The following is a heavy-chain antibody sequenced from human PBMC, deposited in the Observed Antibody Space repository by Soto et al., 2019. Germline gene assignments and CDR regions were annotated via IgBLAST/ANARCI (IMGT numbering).Heavy chain of an antibody. J-gene: IGHJ4*02. Sequence: PSETLSLTCTVSSASLINYYWSWIRQPAGKGLEWIGRIFPTGNTDYNPSLRSRVTMSVDTSKNQFSLKLNSVTAADTAVYYCARGSLGPDYWGPGTLVTVSS. D-gene: IGHD1-26*01. CDR1: SASLINYY. V-gene: IGHV4-4*07. CDR3: ARGSLGPDY. CDR2: IFPTGNT.